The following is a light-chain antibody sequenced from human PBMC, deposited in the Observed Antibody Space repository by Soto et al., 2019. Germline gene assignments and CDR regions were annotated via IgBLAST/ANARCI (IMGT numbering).Light chain of an antibody. CDR3: QQYGSSPL. Sequence: ELVLTQSPGTLSLSPGERATLSCRASQSVSSSYLAWYQQKPGQAPRLLIYGASSRATGIPDRFSGSGSGTDFTLAISRLEPEDFAVYYCQQYGSSPLFGQGTKVDIK. J-gene: IGKJ1*01. V-gene: IGKV3-20*01. CDR2: GAS. CDR1: QSVSSSY.